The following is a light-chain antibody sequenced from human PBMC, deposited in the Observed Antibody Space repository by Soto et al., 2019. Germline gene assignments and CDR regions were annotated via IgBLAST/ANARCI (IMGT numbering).Light chain of an antibody. Sequence: QPVLTQPPSVSEAPRQRVTISCSGSRSNIGNNAVSWYQQLPGKAPKLLIYYDDLLPSGVSDRFSGSKSGTSASLAISGLQSEDEADYYCAAWDDSLNGRVFGGGTKVTVL. CDR1: RSNIGNNA. V-gene: IGLV1-36*01. J-gene: IGLJ2*01. CDR2: YDD. CDR3: AAWDDSLNGRV.